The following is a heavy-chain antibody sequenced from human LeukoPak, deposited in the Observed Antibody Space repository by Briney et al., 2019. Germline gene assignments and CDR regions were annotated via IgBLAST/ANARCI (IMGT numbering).Heavy chain of an antibody. CDR3: ARPGYYDNSGFNFDY. V-gene: IGHV4-39*01. CDR1: Y. J-gene: IGHJ4*02. CDR2: INYSGYT. Sequence: YWGWIRXXPGKGLEWIGGINYSGYTYYNPSLKSRVTISVDTPKNQFSLKLSSVTAADTAVYYCARPGYYDNSGFNFDYWGQGTLVTVSS. D-gene: IGHD3-22*01.